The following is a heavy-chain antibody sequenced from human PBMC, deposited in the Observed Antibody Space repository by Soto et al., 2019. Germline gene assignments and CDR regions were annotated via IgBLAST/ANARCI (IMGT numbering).Heavy chain of an antibody. CDR3: AKVTGYYVDH. CDR1: GFTFSSHS. V-gene: IGHV3-21*04. CDR2: ISSSSTYI. Sequence: EVQVVESGGGLVKPGGSLRLSCAASGFTFSSHSMNWVRQAPGKGLEWVSTISSSSTYIYYAESVNGRFTISRDNAKNSLYLQMNCLGAEDTAVYYCAKVTGYYVDHWGQGTLVTVSS. J-gene: IGHJ4*02. D-gene: IGHD3-9*01.